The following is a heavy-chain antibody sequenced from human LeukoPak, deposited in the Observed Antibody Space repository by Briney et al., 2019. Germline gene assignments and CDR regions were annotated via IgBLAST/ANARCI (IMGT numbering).Heavy chain of an antibody. CDR3: TRRPAGIGVDFDY. Sequence: SGPALVKPTQTLALTCTFSGFSRSTRGLCVSWIRHPPGKALEWLARIGWDDDKYYCTSLKTRLTISKDISKNQVVLTMTNMDPVDTAMYYCTRRPAGIGVDFDYWGRGTVISVA. V-gene: IGHV2-70*11. CDR1: GFSRSTRGLC. D-gene: IGHD5-12*01. J-gene: IGHJ4*02. CDR2: IGWDDDK.